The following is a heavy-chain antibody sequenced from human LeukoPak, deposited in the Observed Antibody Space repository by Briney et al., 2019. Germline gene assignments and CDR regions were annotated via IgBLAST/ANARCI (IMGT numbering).Heavy chain of an antibody. J-gene: IGHJ4*02. CDR1: GFTFSSYS. D-gene: IGHD3-10*01. Sequence: GGSLRLSCAASGFTFSSYSLNWVRQAPGKGLEWVSSISASSSYIYYADSVKGRFTISRDNAKNSLYLQMNSLRAEDTAVYYCAREAYESGSYGYWGQGTLVTVSS. CDR3: AREAYESGSYGY. CDR2: ISASSSYI. V-gene: IGHV3-21*01.